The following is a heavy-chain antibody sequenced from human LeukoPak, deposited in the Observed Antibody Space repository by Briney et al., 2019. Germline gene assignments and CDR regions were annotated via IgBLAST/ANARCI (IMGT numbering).Heavy chain of an antibody. J-gene: IGHJ4*02. CDR3: ARSGREATEIDY. CDR2: INGRGTYI. D-gene: IGHD1-1*01. V-gene: IGHV3-11*06. Sequence: GGSLRLSCAASGFTFSDYFMSWVRQAPGKGLEWLSYINGRGTYIDYAESLKGRITISRDSAQNSLYLQMNSLRVEDTAVYYCARSGREATEIDYWGQGTLVTVSS. CDR1: GFTFSDYF.